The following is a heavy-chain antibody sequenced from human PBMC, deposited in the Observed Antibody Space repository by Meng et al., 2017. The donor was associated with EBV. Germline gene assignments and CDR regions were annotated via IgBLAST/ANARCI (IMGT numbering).Heavy chain of an antibody. CDR3: ARPFPSWQSPRLDPFGA. CDR2: VHYTGST. Sequence: QLQLRESGPGQVKPSETLSPTCPVPGDSISSLYYWGWIRQPPGRGLEWIGSVHYTGSTYYSPSLKSRVTVSVDTSKNQFSLRLTSVTAADTAVYYCARPFPSWQSPRLDPFGAWGQGTLVTVSS. V-gene: IGHV4-39*01. CDR1: GDSISSLYY. J-gene: IGHJ5*02. D-gene: IGHD6-19*01.